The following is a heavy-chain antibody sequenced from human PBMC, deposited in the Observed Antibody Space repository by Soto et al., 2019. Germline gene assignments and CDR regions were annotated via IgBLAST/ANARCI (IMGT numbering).Heavy chain of an antibody. CDR1: GASVSGDGSY. CDR2: IHNSGST. J-gene: IGHJ4*02. V-gene: IGHV4-31*03. CDR3: VRDLGSEQWFFDN. D-gene: IGHD6-19*01. Sequence: QVQLQESGPGLVKPSQTLSLTCLVSGASVSGDGSYCSWIRQHPGKGLEFIGYIHNSGSTYSNPSLENRVAMSIDTSKNQFSLRLSSVTAADSAVYFCVRDLGSEQWFFDNWGQGILVTVSS.